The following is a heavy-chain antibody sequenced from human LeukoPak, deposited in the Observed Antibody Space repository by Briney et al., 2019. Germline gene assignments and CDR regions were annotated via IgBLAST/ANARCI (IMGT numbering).Heavy chain of an antibody. V-gene: IGHV3-48*02. J-gene: IGHJ4*02. Sequence: GGSLRLSSAASGFTFSSYSMNWVRQAPGKGLEWVSYISSSGTTIYYADSVKGRFTISRDNAKNPPYLQMNSLRDEVTAVYYCARVWGLAVAGGEIEYWGQGTLVTVSS. CDR2: ISSSGTTI. CDR1: GFTFSSYS. D-gene: IGHD6-13*01. CDR3: ARVWGLAVAGGEIEY.